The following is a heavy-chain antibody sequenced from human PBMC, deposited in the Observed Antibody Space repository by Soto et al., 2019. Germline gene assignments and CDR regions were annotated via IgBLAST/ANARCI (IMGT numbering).Heavy chain of an antibody. Sequence: KPSETLSLTCSVSGDSIRGGGHYWNWIRQFPGKGLGWIGCVYHSGSTHYNPSLRGRLTISIDTSKNQFSLRLISVTAADTALYYCARDTGLAPTVWGYWGHGTQVTVSS. CDR3: ARDTGLAPTVWGY. J-gene: IGHJ4*03. V-gene: IGHV4-31*03. CDR1: GDSIRGGGHY. D-gene: IGHD7-27*01. CDR2: VYHSGST.